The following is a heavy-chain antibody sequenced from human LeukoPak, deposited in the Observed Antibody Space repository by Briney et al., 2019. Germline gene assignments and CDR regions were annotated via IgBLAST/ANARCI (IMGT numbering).Heavy chain of an antibody. CDR1: GGTFSSYA. CDR3: AREALSGGAFDI. V-gene: IGHV1-69*05. CDR2: IIPIFGTA. J-gene: IGHJ3*02. D-gene: IGHD5-12*01. Sequence: ASVKVSCKASGGTFSSYAISWVRQAPGQGLEWMGGIIPIFGTANYAQKFQGRVTITTDESTSTAYMELSSLRSEDTAVYYCAREALSGGAFDIWGQGTMVTVSS.